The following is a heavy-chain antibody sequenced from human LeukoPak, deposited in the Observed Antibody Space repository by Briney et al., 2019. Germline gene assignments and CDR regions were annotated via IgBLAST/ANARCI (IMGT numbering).Heavy chain of an antibody. D-gene: IGHD3-10*01. CDR2: IYYSGST. CDR1: GGSISSSSYY. J-gene: IGHJ3*02. CDR3: ARGGLVRGTINSLIGFDI. V-gene: IGHV4-39*07. Sequence: PSETLSLTCTVSGGSISSSSYYWGWIRQPPGKGLEWIGSIYYSGSTYYNPSLKSRVTISVDTAKNQFSLQLNSVTVEDTALYYCARGGLVRGTINSLIGFDIWGQGIMVTVSS.